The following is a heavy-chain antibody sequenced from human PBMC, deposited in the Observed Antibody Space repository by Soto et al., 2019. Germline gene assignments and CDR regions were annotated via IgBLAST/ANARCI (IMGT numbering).Heavy chain of an antibody. D-gene: IGHD3-22*01. J-gene: IGHJ6*02. CDR1: GFTFSSYG. V-gene: IGHV3-30*18. Sequence: GGSLRLSCAASGFTFSSYGMHWVRQAPGKGLEWVAVISYDGSNKYYADSVKGRFTISRDNSKNTLYLQMNSLRAEDTAVYYCAKDLTYYYYDSNSHHYYGMDVWGQGTTVTVSS. CDR3: AKDLTYYYYDSNSHHYYGMDV. CDR2: ISYDGSNK.